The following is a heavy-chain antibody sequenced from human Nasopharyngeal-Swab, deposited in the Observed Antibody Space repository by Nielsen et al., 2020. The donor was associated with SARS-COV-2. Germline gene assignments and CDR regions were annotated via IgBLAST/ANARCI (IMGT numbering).Heavy chain of an antibody. D-gene: IGHD6-19*01. V-gene: IGHV6-1*01. J-gene: IGHJ6*02. CDR2: TYYRSKWYS. CDR1: GDSVSSNSAA. CDR3: ARGTYSSGWYTNNFYYGMDV. Sequence: SQTLSLTCAISGDSVSSNSAAWNWIRQSPSRGLEWLGRTYYRSKWYSDYPVSVKSRITINPDTSKNQLSLQLNSVTPEDTAVYYCARGTYSSGWYTNNFYYGMDVWGQGTTVTVSS.